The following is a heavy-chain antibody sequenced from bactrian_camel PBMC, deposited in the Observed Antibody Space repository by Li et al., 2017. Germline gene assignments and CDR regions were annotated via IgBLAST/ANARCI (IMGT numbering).Heavy chain of an antibody. Sequence: VQLVESGGGSVRAGGSLRLSCASSGYTYGNHFMGWFRQAPGKGLEWVSTMNSGGTTIYYTDSVKGRFTISRDNAKNTGYLQMNSLKPEDTAVYYCVGGAYGGSWYDYRGQGTQVTVS. CDR2: MNSGGTTI. D-gene: IGHD6*01. V-gene: IGHV3S40*01. J-gene: IGHJ4*01. CDR3: VGGAYGGSWYDY. CDR1: GYTYGNHF.